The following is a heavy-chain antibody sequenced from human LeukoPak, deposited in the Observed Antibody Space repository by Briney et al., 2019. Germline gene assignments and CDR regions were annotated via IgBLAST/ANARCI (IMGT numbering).Heavy chain of an antibody. D-gene: IGHD6-19*01. Sequence: GASVKVSCKASGYTFTNYAMHWVRQAPGQRLEWMGWINAGNGNTKYSQKFQGRVTITRDTSASTAYMELSSLRSEDTAVYCCARDHGSGWDQFDYWGQGTLVTVSS. J-gene: IGHJ4*02. V-gene: IGHV1-3*01. CDR3: ARDHGSGWDQFDY. CDR2: INAGNGNT. CDR1: GYTFTNYA.